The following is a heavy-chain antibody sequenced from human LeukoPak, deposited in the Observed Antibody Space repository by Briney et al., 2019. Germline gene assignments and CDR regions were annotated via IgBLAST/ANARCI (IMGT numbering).Heavy chain of an antibody. Sequence: SETLSLTCTVSGGSISSYYWSWIRQPPGKGLEWIGYIYYSGSTNYNPSLKSRVTISVDTSKNQFSLKLSSVTAADTAVYYCARACYDILTGYPTHYFDYWGQGTLVTVSS. CDR1: GGSISSYY. CDR3: ARACYDILTGYPTHYFDY. V-gene: IGHV4-59*01. J-gene: IGHJ4*02. D-gene: IGHD3-9*01. CDR2: IYYSGST.